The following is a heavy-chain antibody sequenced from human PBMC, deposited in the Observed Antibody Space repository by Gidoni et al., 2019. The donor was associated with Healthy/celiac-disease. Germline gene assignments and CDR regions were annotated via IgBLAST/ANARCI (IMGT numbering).Heavy chain of an antibody. CDR3: ARDGGTTLYYYYGMDV. Sequence: EVQLVESGGGLVQPGGSLRLSCAASGFTFSSYWMSWVRQAPGKGLEGVANIKQDGSEKYYVDSVKGRFTISRDNAKNSLYLQMNSLRAEDTAVYYCARDGGTTLYYYYGMDVWGQGTTVTVS. CDR2: IKQDGSEK. CDR1: GFTFSSYW. V-gene: IGHV3-7*03. J-gene: IGHJ6*02. D-gene: IGHD2-15*01.